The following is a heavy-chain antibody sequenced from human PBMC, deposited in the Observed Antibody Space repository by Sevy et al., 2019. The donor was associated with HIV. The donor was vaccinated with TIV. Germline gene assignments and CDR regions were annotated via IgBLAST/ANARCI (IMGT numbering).Heavy chain of an antibody. CDR3: ATNYYDTSGYYILDY. CDR1: GSTFSTYA. Sequence: GGSLRLSCAASGSTFSTYAMTWVRQTPGKGLEWVSSITSSDNNIYYADSVEGRFTISRDNSENTLYLQMSSLRAEDTAIYYCATNYYDTSGYYILDYWGQGTLVTVSS. V-gene: IGHV3-23*01. J-gene: IGHJ4*02. D-gene: IGHD3-22*01. CDR2: ITSSDNNI.